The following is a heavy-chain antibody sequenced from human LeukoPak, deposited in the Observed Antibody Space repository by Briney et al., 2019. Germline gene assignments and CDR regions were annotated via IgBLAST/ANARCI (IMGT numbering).Heavy chain of an antibody. CDR3: ASSDYGGNSLDY. D-gene: IGHD4-23*01. V-gene: IGHV4-30-4*01. Sequence: SETLSLTCTVSGGSISSGDYYWSWIRQPPGKGLEWIGYIYYSGSTYYNPSLKSRVTISVDTSKNQFSLKLSSVTAADTAVYYCASSDYGGNSLDYWGQGTLVTVSS. CDR2: IYYSGST. J-gene: IGHJ4*02. CDR1: GGSISSGDYY.